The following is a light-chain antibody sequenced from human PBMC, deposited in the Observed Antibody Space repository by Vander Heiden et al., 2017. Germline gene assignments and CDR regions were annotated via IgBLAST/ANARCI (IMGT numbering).Light chain of an antibody. CDR3: QQYYSTPRT. V-gene: IGKV4-1*01. Sequence: DIVMTQSPDSLAVSLGERATINCKSSQSVLYSSDNKNYLAWYQQKPGQPPKLLIYWASTRESGVPDRFSGSGSGTDLNLTISSLQAEDVAVYYCQQYYSTPRTFGQGTKVEIK. CDR1: QSVLYSSDNKNY. J-gene: IGKJ1*01. CDR2: WAS.